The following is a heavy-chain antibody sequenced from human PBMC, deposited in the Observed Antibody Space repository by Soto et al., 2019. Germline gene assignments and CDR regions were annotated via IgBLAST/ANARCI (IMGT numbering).Heavy chain of an antibody. CDR2: IIPLLDVA. J-gene: IGHJ4*02. Sequence: ASVKVSCKTSGGTFSNDIITWVRQAPGQGLEWMGRIIPLLDVADYAQMFQGRVTITADKSTGTAYMELNSLRSEDTAVYYCARDSPIGSTFSGYDAIDYWGQGTLVTVSS. D-gene: IGHD5-12*01. CDR3: ARDSPIGSTFSGYDAIDY. CDR1: GGTFSNDI. V-gene: IGHV1-69*04.